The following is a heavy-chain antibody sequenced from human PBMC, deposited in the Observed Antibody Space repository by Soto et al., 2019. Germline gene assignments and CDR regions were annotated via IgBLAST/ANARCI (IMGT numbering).Heavy chain of an antibody. CDR3: AVNGGNYNFDN. CDR1: GGSVSSGDYY. CDR2: FAHGGNT. V-gene: IGHV4-30-4*01. Sequence: QVQLRESGPGLLKPSQTLSLTCSVSGGSVSSGDYYWTWIRQSPGKGLEWIAYFAHGGNTYYSPSLKGRVKVSFNMPKKQFSLRLISVTAADTATYYCAVNGGNYNFDNWGQGTLVTVSS. D-gene: IGHD1-26*01. J-gene: IGHJ4*02.